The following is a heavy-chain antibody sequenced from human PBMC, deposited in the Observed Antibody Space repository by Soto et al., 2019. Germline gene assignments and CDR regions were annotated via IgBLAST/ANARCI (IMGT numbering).Heavy chain of an antibody. CDR2: IDPSGGST. D-gene: IGHD3-10*01. CDR3: AKGPKPRSYNWFDP. CDR1: GYSFTNFH. Sequence: ASVKVSCKASGYSFTNFHIHWVRQAPGQGLEWMGMIDPSGGSTYYADSVKGRFTISRDNSKNTLYLQMNSLRAEDTAVYYCAKGPKPRSYNWFDPWGQGTLVTVSS. V-gene: IGHV1-46*04. J-gene: IGHJ5*02.